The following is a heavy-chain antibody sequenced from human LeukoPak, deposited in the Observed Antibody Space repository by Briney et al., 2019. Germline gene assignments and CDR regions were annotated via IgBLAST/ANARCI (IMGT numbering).Heavy chain of an antibody. CDR1: GITVSNYG. CDR2: ISGSGGST. V-gene: IGHV3-23*01. J-gene: IGHJ4*02. Sequence: PGGSLRLSCAVSGITVSNYGMSWVRQAPGKGLEWVAGISGSGGSTHYADSVKGRFTISRDNPRNTLYLQMSSLRPEDTAVYFCAKRGVVIRVILVGFHKEAYYFDSWGQGALVTVSS. D-gene: IGHD3-22*01. CDR3: AKRGVVIRVILVGFHKEAYYFDS.